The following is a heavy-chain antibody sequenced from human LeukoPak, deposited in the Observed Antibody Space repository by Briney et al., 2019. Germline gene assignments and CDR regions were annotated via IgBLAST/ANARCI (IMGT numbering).Heavy chain of an antibody. D-gene: IGHD2-2*01. J-gene: IGHJ5*02. CDR2: IYHSGST. CDR3: ARNWYQLPGGKYGWFDP. Sequence: PSETLSLTCTVSGYSISSGYYWGWIRQPPGKGLEWIGSIYHSGSTYYNPSLKSRVTISVDTSKNQFSLKLSSVTAADTAVYYCARNWYQLPGGKYGWFDPWGQGTLVTVSS. V-gene: IGHV4-38-2*02. CDR1: GYSISSGYY.